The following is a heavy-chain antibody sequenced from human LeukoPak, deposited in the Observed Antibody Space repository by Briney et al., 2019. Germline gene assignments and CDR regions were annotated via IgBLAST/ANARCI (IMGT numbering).Heavy chain of an antibody. V-gene: IGHV3-30*02. CDR2: IRYDGTNK. CDR1: GFTFSSYG. J-gene: IGHJ4*02. D-gene: IGHD3-22*01. Sequence: GGSLGLSCAASGFTFSSYGMHWVRQGPGKGLEWVAFIRYDGTNKYYADSLKGRFTISRDNSEYSLYLQMDSLRPEDTALYYCARGTYDSSGYGNIDYWGQGSLVTVSS. CDR3: ARGTYDSSGYGNIDY.